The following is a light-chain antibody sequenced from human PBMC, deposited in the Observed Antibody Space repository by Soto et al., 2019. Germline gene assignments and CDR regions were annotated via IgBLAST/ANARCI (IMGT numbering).Light chain of an antibody. J-gene: IGLJ2*01. CDR2: DVR. Sequence: QSALTQPASVSGSPGQSITISCTGTSSDVGGYDYVSWYQQHPGKAPKLMIYDVRNRPSGVSNRFSGSKSGNTASLTISGLQAEDESDYYCSSYTSSSTPHVIFGGGTKVTVL. CDR1: SSDVGGYDY. V-gene: IGLV2-14*01. CDR3: SSYTSSSTPHVI.